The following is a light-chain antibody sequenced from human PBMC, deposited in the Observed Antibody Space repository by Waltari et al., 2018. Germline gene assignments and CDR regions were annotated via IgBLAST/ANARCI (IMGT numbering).Light chain of an antibody. CDR2: FDS. J-gene: IGLJ2*01. V-gene: IGLV3-21*04. CDR1: NISSEH. Sequence: SYVLTQPPSVSVAPGKTARITCGGNNISSEHQQWYQQKPVHAPVLVSYFDSDWPSGIPQRFSGSKSGNTATLTISRVEAGEEADYYCQVWDSSSDHQVVFGGGTKLTVL. CDR3: QVWDSSSDHQVV.